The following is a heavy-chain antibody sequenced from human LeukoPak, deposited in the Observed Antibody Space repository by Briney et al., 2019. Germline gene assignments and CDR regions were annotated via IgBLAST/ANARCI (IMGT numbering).Heavy chain of an antibody. CDR2: IDWDDDK. J-gene: IGHJ4*02. CDR3: ARIYYDSSGYREPFDY. V-gene: IGHV2-70*11. CDR1: GFSLSTSGMC. Sequence: SGPTLVNPTQTLTLTCTFSGFSLSTSGMCVSWIRQPPGKALEWLARIDWDDDKYYSTSLKTRLTISKDNSKNQVVLTMTNMDPVDTATYYCARIYYDSSGYREPFDYWGQGTLVTVSS. D-gene: IGHD3-22*01.